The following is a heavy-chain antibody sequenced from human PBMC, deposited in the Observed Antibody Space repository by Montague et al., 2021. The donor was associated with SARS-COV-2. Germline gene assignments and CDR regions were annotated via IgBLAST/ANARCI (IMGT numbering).Heavy chain of an antibody. J-gene: IGHJ4*02. CDR1: GGSISSNNCC. V-gene: IGHV4-39*01. D-gene: IGHD3-22*01. CDR3: ARHWITMIVVVIKGGGFDY. CDR2: INYSASS. Sequence: SETLSLTCTVSGGSISSNNCCWGWHGQPPGQELVWIGSINYSASSYYNPSLKSRVAISVDTSKNQLSLKLISVTAAATAVYYCARHWITMIVVVIKGGGFDYWGQGTLVTVSS.